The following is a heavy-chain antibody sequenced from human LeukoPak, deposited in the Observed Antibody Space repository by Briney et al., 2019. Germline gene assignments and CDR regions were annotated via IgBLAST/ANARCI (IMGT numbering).Heavy chain of an antibody. D-gene: IGHD2-21*02. CDR3: AREAPNCGGDCYFDY. J-gene: IGHJ4*02. CDR2: ISYDGSNK. V-gene: IGHV3-30-3*01. Sequence: GRSLRLSCAASGFTFSSYAMHWVRQAPGKGLEWVAVISYDGSNKYYADSVKGRFTISRDNSKNTLYLQMNSLRAEDTAVYYCAREAPNCGGDCYFDYWGQGTLVTVSS. CDR1: GFTFSSYA.